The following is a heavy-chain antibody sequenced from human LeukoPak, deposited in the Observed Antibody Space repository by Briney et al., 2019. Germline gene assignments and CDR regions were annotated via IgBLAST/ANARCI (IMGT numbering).Heavy chain of an antibody. J-gene: IGHJ4*02. CDR1: GFTFSNYA. Sequence: GGSLRLSGAASGFTFSNYAINWVRQAPGKGLEWVSAISASGGSSYYADSVRDRFTISRDNSKNMLHLKMSSLRAEDTAVYYCAKEMALGIAVAGFFDFWGQGTLVTVSS. CDR3: AKEMALGIAVAGFFDF. V-gene: IGHV3-23*01. D-gene: IGHD6-19*01. CDR2: ISASGGSS.